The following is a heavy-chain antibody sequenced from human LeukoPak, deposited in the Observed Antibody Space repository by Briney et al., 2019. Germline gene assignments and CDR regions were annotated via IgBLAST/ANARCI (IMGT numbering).Heavy chain of an antibody. V-gene: IGHV1-69*04. Sequence: GASVKVSCKASGGTFSSYAISWVRQAPGQGLEWMGRIIPILGIANYAQKFQGRVTITADKSTSTAYMELSSLRSEDTAVYYCARVGIAAAGYAFDIWGQGTMVTVSS. CDR2: IIPILGIA. D-gene: IGHD6-13*01. CDR1: GGTFSSYA. J-gene: IGHJ3*02. CDR3: ARVGIAAAGYAFDI.